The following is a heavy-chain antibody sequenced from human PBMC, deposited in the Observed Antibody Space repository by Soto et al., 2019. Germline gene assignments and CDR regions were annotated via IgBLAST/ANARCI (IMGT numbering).Heavy chain of an antibody. J-gene: IGHJ4*02. CDR3: ARVLAAADSL. D-gene: IGHD6-13*01. CDR2: IKQDGSEK. V-gene: IGHV3-7*01. Sequence: EVKLVESGGGLVQPGGSLRLSCAASGFTFSTYWMHWVRQAPGKGLEWVANIKQDGSEKYYLDSVKGRFTISRDNAKSSLYLQMNSLRAEDTAVYYCARVLAAADSLWGQGTLVTVSS. CDR1: GFTFSTYW.